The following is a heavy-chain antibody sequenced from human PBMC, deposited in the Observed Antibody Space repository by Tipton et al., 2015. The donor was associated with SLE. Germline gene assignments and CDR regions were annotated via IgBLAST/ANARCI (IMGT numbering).Heavy chain of an antibody. CDR3: AGLYGMDV. D-gene: IGHD3-16*01. J-gene: IGHJ6*02. V-gene: IGHV3-7*01. CDR1: GFTFSTYW. CDR2: IKQDGSEK. Sequence: SLRLSCAASGFTFSTYWMSWVRQAPGKGLEWVANIKQDGSEKYYVDSVKGRFTISRDNAKNSLYLQMNSLRAEDSAVYYCAGLYGMDVWGQGTTVTVSS.